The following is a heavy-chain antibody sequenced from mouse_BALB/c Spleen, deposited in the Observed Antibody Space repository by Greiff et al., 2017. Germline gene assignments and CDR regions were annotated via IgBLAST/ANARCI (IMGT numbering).Heavy chain of an antibody. J-gene: IGHJ2*01. D-gene: IGHD2-10*01. Sequence: LQQPGSELVRPGASVKLSCKASGYTFTSYWMFWVKQRPGQGLEWIGNIYPGSGSTNYDEKFKSKATLTVDTSSSTAYMQLSSLTSEDSAVYYGTSAYNGNAFDYWGEGSTRKVSA. CDR2: IYPGSGST. CDR1: GYTFTSYW. V-gene: IGHV1S22*01. CDR3: TSAYNGNAFDY.